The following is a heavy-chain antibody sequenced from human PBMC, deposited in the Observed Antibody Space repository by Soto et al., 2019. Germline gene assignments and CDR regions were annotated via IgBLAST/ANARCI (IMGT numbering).Heavy chain of an antibody. Sequence: ASVKVSCKASGYTFTSYAMHWVRQAPGQRLEWMGWINVGNGNTKYSQKFQGRVTITRDTSASTAYMELSSLRSEDTAVYYCARSIVVVTAADYWGQGTLVTVSS. V-gene: IGHV1-3*01. J-gene: IGHJ4*02. CDR2: INVGNGNT. CDR1: GYTFTSYA. D-gene: IGHD2-21*02. CDR3: ARSIVVVTAADY.